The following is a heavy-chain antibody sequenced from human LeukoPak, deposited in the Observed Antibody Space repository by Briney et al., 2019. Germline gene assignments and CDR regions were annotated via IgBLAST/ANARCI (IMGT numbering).Heavy chain of an antibody. CDR1: GGSISSSSHY. D-gene: IGHD3-22*01. CDR3: ARVILRRNYYDSSGYLDY. J-gene: IGHJ4*02. V-gene: IGHV4-39*07. CDR2: IYFSGST. Sequence: SETLSLTCTVFGGSISSSSHYWGRIRQPPGEGLEWIGSIYFSGSTYYSPSLKSRVTISVDPSTNQFSLKLSSVTAADTAVYYCARVILRRNYYDSSGYLDYWGQGTLVTVSS.